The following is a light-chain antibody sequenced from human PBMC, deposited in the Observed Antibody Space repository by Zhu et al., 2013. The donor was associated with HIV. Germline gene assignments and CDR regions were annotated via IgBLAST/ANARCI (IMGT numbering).Light chain of an antibody. V-gene: IGKV3-20*01. CDR2: ATS. Sequence: EILLTQSPGTLSLSPGERATLSCRASQSVSSHYLAWYQQKPGQAPRLLIYATSNRNTGIPDRFSGSGSGTDFTLTINRLEPEDFAVYYCQQYESSPPGFTFGPGTTVD. CDR3: QQYESSPPGFT. CDR1: QSVSSHY. J-gene: IGKJ3*01.